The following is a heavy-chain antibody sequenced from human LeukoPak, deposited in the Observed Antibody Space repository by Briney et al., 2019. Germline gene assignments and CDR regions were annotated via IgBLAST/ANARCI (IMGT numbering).Heavy chain of an antibody. D-gene: IGHD5-18*01. CDR2: ISSSGSTI. CDR1: GFTFSSYE. V-gene: IGHV3-48*03. CDR3: ARGRGYSYGDPFDY. J-gene: IGHJ4*02. Sequence: GGSLRLSSAASGFTFSSYEMNWVRQAPGKGLEWVSYISSSGSTIYYADSVKGRFTISRDNAKNSLYLQMNSLRADDTAVYYCARGRGYSYGDPFDYWGQGTLVTVSS.